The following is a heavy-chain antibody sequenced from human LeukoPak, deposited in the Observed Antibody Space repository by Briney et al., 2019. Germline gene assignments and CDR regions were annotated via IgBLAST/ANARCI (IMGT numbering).Heavy chain of an antibody. D-gene: IGHD6-6*01. Sequence: SETLSLTCAVYGGSFSGYYWSWLRQPPGKGLEWIGEINHSGSTNYNPSLKSRVTISVDTSKNQFSLKLSSVAAADTAVHYCAKGEVPHSRSFWWFDPWGQGTLVTVSS. CDR3: AKGEVPHSRSFWWFDP. V-gene: IGHV4-34*01. CDR1: GGSFSGYY. CDR2: INHSGST. J-gene: IGHJ5*02.